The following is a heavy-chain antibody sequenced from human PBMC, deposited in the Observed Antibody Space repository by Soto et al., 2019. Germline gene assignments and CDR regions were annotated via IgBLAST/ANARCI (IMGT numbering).Heavy chain of an antibody. CDR2: MNPNNGNT. V-gene: IGHV1-8*01. CDR1: GYTFTSYD. CDR3: ARLVGYYAPLDV. J-gene: IGHJ6*02. D-gene: IGHD3-3*01. Sequence: ASVKVSCKASGYTFTSYDINWGRQATGQGLEWMGWMNPNNGNTGYSQKFQGRVTITRDTSASTAYMELSSLRSEDTAVYYCARLVGYYAPLDVWGQGTTVTVSS.